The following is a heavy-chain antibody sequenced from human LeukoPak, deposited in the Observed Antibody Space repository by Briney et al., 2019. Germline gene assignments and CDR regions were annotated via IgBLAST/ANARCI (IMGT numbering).Heavy chain of an antibody. CDR2: IYSGGST. V-gene: IGHV3-53*05. CDR3: AKDRRRYFDY. CDR1: GFTVSSNY. Sequence: GGSLRLSCAASGFTVSSNYMNWVRQAPGKGLEWVSVIYSGGSTYYADSVKGRFTISRDNSKNTLYLQMNSLRAEDTAVYYCAKDRRRYFDYWGQGTLVTVSS. J-gene: IGHJ4*02.